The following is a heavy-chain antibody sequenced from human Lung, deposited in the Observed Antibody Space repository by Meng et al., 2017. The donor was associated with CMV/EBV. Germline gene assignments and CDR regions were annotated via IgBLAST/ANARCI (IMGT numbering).Heavy chain of an antibody. CDR3: ARTPRGYSYGYSAYSFDY. J-gene: IGHJ4*02. Sequence: GGSLRLXCAASGFTFSLFEMNWVRQAPGKGLEWISYINDATNNKYYADSVKGRFTISRDNAQNSLHLQMSSLRANDTAVYFCARTPRGYSYGYSAYSFDYWGQGXLVTASS. V-gene: IGHV3-48*03. CDR1: GFTFSLFE. CDR2: INDATNNK. D-gene: IGHD5-18*01.